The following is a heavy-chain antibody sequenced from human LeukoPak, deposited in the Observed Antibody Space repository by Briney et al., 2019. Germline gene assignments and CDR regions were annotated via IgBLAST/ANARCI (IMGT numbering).Heavy chain of an antibody. D-gene: IGHD6-6*01. CDR2: IIPILGIA. CDR1: GGTFSSYA. V-gene: IGHV1-69*04. J-gene: IGHJ2*01. Sequence: SVKVSCKASGGTFSSYAISWVRQAPGQGLEWMGRIIPILGIANYAQKFQGRVTITADKSTSTAYMELSSLRSEDTAVYYCAREAYSSSLDSHFDLWGRGTLVTVSS. CDR3: AREAYSSSLDSHFDL.